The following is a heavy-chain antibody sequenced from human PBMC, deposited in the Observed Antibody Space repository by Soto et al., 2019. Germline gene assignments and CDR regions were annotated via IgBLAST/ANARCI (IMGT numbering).Heavy chain of an antibody. V-gene: IGHV1-8*01. D-gene: IGHD3-22*01. Sequence: VASVKVSCKASGYTFTSYDINWVRQATGQGLEWMGWMNPNSGNTGYAQKFQGRVTMTRNTSISTAYMELSSLRSEDTAVYYCARGPSRYDSSGYFRDDAFDIWGQGTMVTVSS. CDR3: ARGPSRYDSSGYFRDDAFDI. CDR2: MNPNSGNT. J-gene: IGHJ3*02. CDR1: GYTFTSYD.